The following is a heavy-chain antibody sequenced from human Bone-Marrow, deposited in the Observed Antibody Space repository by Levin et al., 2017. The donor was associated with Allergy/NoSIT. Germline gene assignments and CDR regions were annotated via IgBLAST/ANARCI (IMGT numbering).Heavy chain of an antibody. Sequence: GESLKISCAASGFAFSNHGMHWVRQAPGKGLEWVALVSYDGGDKFYAASVKGRFTISKDNSRNTVYLQMASLRVDDTALYFCARDVSFGRSVPSSWVDSRGQGTRVTVSS. J-gene: IGHJ4*02. V-gene: IGHV3-30*03. D-gene: IGHD3-10*01. CDR3: ARDVSFGRSVPSSWVDS. CDR2: VSYDGGDK. CDR1: GFAFSNHG.